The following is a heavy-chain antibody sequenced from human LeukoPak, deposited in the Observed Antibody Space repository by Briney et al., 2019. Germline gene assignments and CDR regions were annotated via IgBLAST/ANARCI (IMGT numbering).Heavy chain of an antibody. J-gene: IGHJ6*03. CDR3: ARDRTSNYYYYMDV. CDR2: IIPIFGTA. Sequence: SVKVSCKASGGTFSSYAISWVRQAPGQGLEWMGGIIPIFGTANYAQKFQGRVTITTDESTCTAYMELSSLRSEDTAVYYCARDRTSNYYYYMDVWGKGTTVTVSS. D-gene: IGHD3/OR15-3a*01. CDR1: GGTFSSYA. V-gene: IGHV1-69*05.